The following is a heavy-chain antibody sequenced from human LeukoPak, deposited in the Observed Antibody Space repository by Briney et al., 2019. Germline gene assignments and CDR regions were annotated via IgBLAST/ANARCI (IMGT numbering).Heavy chain of an antibody. V-gene: IGHV3-21*01. CDR3: ARDKIVGPTTLDF. Sequence: PGGSLRLSCAASGFIFSNYGMNWVRQAPGKGLEWVAAISASGSATSYADSVRGRFTISRDNAKNSLYLQMNSLRADDTAVYYCARDKIVGPTTLDFWGQGILVTVSS. CDR2: ISASGSAT. CDR1: GFIFSNYG. D-gene: IGHD1-26*01. J-gene: IGHJ4*02.